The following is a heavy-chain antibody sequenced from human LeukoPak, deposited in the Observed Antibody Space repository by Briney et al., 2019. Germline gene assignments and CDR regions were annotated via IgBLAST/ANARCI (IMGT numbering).Heavy chain of an antibody. Sequence: GGSLRLSCAASGFTFSDYSMNWVRQAPGKGLEWVSSISSSSSYIYYADSVKGRITISRDNAKNSLFLQMNSLRAEDTAVYYCARDTIIVTFGGVGGRAYPDYWGQGTLVTVSS. CDR2: ISSSSSYI. D-gene: IGHD3-16*01. J-gene: IGHJ4*02. CDR3: ARDTIIVTFGGVGGRAYPDY. CDR1: GFTFSDYS. V-gene: IGHV3-21*01.